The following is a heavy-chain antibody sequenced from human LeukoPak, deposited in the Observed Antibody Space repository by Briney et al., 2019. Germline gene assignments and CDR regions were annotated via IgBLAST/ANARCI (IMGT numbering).Heavy chain of an antibody. CDR2: ISSSGSTI. V-gene: IGHV3-11*04. CDR1: GFTFSSYA. CDR3: ASLVAGRAAGRYFDY. J-gene: IGHJ4*02. D-gene: IGHD6-13*01. Sequence: PGGSLRLSCAASGFTFSSYAMSWIRQAPGKGLEWVSYISSSGSTIYYADSVKGRFTISRDNAKNSLYLQMNSLRAEDTAVYYCASLVAGRAAGRYFDYWGQGTLVTVSS.